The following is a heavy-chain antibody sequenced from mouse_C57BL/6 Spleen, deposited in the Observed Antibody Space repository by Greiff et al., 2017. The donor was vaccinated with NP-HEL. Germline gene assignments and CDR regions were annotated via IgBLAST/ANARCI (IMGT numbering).Heavy chain of an antibody. Sequence: VQLQQSGPELVKPGASVKIPCKASGYTFTDYNMDWVKQSHGKSLEWIGDINPNNGGTIYNQKFKGKATLTVDKSSSTAYMELRSLTSEDTAVYYCARSYYSNPYYYAMDYWGQGTSVTVSS. D-gene: IGHD2-5*01. CDR3: ARSYYSNPYYYAMDY. CDR2: INPNNGGT. J-gene: IGHJ4*01. CDR1: GYTFTDYN. V-gene: IGHV1-18*01.